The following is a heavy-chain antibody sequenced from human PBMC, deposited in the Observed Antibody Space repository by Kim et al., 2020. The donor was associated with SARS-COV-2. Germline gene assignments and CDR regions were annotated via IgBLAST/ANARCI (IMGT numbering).Heavy chain of an antibody. J-gene: IGHJ5*02. D-gene: IGHD2-2*01. V-gene: IGHV3-30*02. Sequence: VNGGFTISRGNSKNTLYLQMNSLGAEDTAVYYCAKHGDIVVVPAAPNWFDPWGQGTLVTVSS. CDR3: AKHGDIVVVPAAPNWFDP.